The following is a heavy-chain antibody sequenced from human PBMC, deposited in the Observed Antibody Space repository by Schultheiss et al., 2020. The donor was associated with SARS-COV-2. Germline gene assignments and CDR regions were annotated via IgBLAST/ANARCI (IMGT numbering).Heavy chain of an antibody. V-gene: IGHV3-23*01. CDR2: ISDSGGST. D-gene: IGHD3-16*01. CDR1: GFTFSSYA. J-gene: IGHJ6*02. CDR3: AKGGGYPYYYGMDV. Sequence: GGSLRLSCAASGFTFSSYAMSWVRQAPGKGLEWVSAISDSGGSTYYADSVKGRFTISRDNSKNTLYLQMNSLRAEDTAVYYCAKGGGYPYYYGMDVWGQGTTVTVSS.